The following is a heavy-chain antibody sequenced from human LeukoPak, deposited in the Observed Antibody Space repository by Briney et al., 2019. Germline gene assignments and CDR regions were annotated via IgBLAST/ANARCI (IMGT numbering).Heavy chain of an antibody. Sequence: ASVTVSCKASGGTFSSYAISWVRQAPGQGLEWMGRIIPILGIANYAQKFQGRVTITADKSTSTAYMELSSLRSEDTAVYYCARGCTESGGSALYYYYYMDVWGKGTTVTVSS. CDR1: GGTFSSYA. J-gene: IGHJ6*03. CDR3: ARGCTESGGSALYYYYYMDV. D-gene: IGHD2-15*01. V-gene: IGHV1-69*04. CDR2: IIPILGIA.